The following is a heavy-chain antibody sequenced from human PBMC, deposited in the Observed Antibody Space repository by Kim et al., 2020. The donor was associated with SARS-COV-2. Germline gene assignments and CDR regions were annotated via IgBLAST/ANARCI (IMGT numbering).Heavy chain of an antibody. CDR3: ARFRMVTMVRGVKYFDY. V-gene: IGHV4-34*01. J-gene: IGHJ4*02. Sequence: SETLSLTCAVYGGSFSGYYWSWIRQPPGKGLEWIGEINHSGSTNYNPSLKSRVTISVDTSKNQFSLKLSSVTAADTAVYYCARFRMVTMVRGVKYFDYWGQGTLVTVSS. D-gene: IGHD3-10*01. CDR2: INHSGST. CDR1: GGSFSGYY.